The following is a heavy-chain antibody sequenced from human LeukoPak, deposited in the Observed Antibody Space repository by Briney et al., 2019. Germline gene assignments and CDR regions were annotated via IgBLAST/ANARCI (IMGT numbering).Heavy chain of an antibody. CDR2: MNPHSGNT. CDR3: ARGRLDTAMVLHTGGDKYYYYMDV. J-gene: IGHJ6*03. V-gene: IGHV1-8*01. CDR1: GYTFTSYD. Sequence: ASVKVSCKASGYTFTSYDINWVRQATGQGLEWMGWMNPHSGNTGYAQKFQGRVIMTRNTSISTAYMELSSLTSEDTAVYYCARGRLDTAMVLHTGGDKYYYYMDVWGKGTTVTISS. D-gene: IGHD5-18*01.